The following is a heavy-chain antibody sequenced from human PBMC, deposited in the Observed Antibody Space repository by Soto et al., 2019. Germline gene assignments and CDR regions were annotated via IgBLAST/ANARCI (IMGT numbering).Heavy chain of an antibody. CDR2: ISAYNGNT. Sequence: QVQLVQSGAEVKKPGASVKVSCKASGYTFTSYGISWVPQAPGQGLEWMGWISAYNGNTNYAQKLQGRVTMTTDTSTSTAYMELRSLRSDDTAVYYCARDRDSSGYYSGVWFDPWGQGTLVTVSS. V-gene: IGHV1-18*01. J-gene: IGHJ5*02. CDR1: GYTFTSYG. CDR3: ARDRDSSGYYSGVWFDP. D-gene: IGHD3-22*01.